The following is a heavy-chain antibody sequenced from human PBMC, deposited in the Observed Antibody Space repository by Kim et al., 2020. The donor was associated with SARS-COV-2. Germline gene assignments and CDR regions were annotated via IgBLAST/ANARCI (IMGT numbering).Heavy chain of an antibody. CDR1: GFTFSAYS. CDR2: ISGGGSGT. CDR3: AKEEAGCGGDCRGYFDY. V-gene: IGHV3-23*01. D-gene: IGHD2-21*02. J-gene: IGHJ4*02. Sequence: GGSLRLSCAASGFTFSAYSMSWVRQAPGKGLEWVSVISGGGSGTYYTDSVKGRFTISRDNSKNTLYLQMNSLRAEDTAVYFCAKEEAGCGGDCRGYFDYWGQGTMVTVSS.